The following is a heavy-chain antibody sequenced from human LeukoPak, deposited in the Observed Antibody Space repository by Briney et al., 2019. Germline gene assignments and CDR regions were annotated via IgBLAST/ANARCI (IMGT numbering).Heavy chain of an antibody. CDR3: ARISGYYYDSSAFDY. Sequence: SVKVSCKASGFTLSDSAVQWVRQARGQRLEWMGWIVAGRGVTNYAQKFQDRVTISRDMSTSTVYMELTSLRSEDTAVYYCARISGYYYDSSAFDYWGQGTLVSVSS. D-gene: IGHD3-22*01. J-gene: IGHJ4*02. V-gene: IGHV1-58*01. CDR1: GFTLSDSA. CDR2: IVAGRGVT.